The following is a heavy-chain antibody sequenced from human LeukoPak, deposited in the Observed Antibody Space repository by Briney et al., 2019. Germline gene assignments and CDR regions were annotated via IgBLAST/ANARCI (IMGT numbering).Heavy chain of an antibody. CDR2: IIPIFGTA. D-gene: IGHD1-1*01. Sequence: SVKVSCKASGGTFSSYAISWVRLAPGQGLEWMGRIIPIFGTANYAQKFQGRVTITTDESTSTAYMELSSLRSEDTAVYYCARDRTGTTSRRWFDPWGQGTLVTVSS. V-gene: IGHV1-69*05. CDR1: GGTFSSYA. J-gene: IGHJ5*02. CDR3: ARDRTGTTSRRWFDP.